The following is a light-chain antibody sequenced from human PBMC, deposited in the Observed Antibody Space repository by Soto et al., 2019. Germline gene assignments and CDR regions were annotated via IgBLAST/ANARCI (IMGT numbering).Light chain of an antibody. CDR1: SSDVGGYNY. J-gene: IGLJ3*02. Sequence: QSALTQPASVYGSPGQSITISCTGTSSDVGGYNYVAWYQQHPGKAPKLMIYEVSNRPSGVSNRYYGSKSGNTASLTISGLQAEDEADYYCSSYTSRSPPWVFGGGTNLTVL. CDR2: EVS. V-gene: IGLV2-14*01. CDR3: SSYTSRSPPWV.